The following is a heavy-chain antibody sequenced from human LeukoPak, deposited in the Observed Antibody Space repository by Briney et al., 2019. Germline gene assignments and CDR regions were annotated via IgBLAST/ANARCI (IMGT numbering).Heavy chain of an antibody. CDR2: IRTKTNSYAT. Sequence: GGSLRLSCAASGFTFSGFTMHWVRQASGKGLEWVGRIRTKTNSYATAYAASVKGRFTISRDDSKNTAYLQMNSLKTEDTALYYCTSAPYCSGGSCFPASLDYWGQRTLVTVSS. CDR3: TSAPYCSGGSCFPASLDY. J-gene: IGHJ4*02. CDR1: GFTFSGFT. D-gene: IGHD2-15*01. V-gene: IGHV3-73*01.